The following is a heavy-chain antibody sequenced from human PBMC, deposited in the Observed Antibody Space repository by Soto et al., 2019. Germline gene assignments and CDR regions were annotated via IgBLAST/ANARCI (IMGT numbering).Heavy chain of an antibody. J-gene: IGHJ4*02. D-gene: IGHD3-22*01. CDR2: MTDTGADR. Sequence: AEGSLRLSWVASGITFGSRAMSWVRRAPREGLEWFPTMTDTGADRRYADSVRGRFTRSRDNWKKSIYLQKNRLSVEDSAVSSCARGATGSYPDSRIFDFWGRGTLVTVSS. V-gene: IGHV3-23*01. CDR1: GITFGSRA. CDR3: ARGATGSYPDSRIFDF.